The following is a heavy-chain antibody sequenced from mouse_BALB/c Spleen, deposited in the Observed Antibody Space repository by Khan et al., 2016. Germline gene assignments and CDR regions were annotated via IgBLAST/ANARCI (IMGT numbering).Heavy chain of an antibody. V-gene: IGHV9-4*02. Sequence: QIQLVQSGPELKKPGETVRISCKASGYTFTTAGMQWVQKMPGKGLKWIGWINTHSGVPKYAEDFKGRFAFSLETSASTAYLQISNSKNYDTATYLCARKGTARATWAMDYWGQGTSVTVSS. CDR1: GYTFTTAG. CDR3: ARKGTARATWAMDY. CDR2: INTHSGVP. D-gene: IGHD3-2*01. J-gene: IGHJ4*01.